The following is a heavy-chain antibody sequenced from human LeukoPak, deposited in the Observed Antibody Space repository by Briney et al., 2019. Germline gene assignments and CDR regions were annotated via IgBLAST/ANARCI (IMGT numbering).Heavy chain of an antibody. Sequence: GGSLRLSCAASGFTFSSYAMSWVRQAPGKGPEWVSAISGSGGSTYYADSVKGRFTISRDNPKNTLYLQMNSLRAEDTAVYYCAKDPVYGSGSYRFFDYWGQGTLVTVSS. D-gene: IGHD3-10*01. CDR1: GFTFSSYA. V-gene: IGHV3-23*01. CDR2: ISGSGGST. J-gene: IGHJ4*02. CDR3: AKDPVYGSGSYRFFDY.